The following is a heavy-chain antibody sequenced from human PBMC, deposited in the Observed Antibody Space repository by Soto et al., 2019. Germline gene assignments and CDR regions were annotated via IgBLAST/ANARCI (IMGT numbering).Heavy chain of an antibody. CDR3: TTHPQITMVRGVPLYYYYYGMDV. V-gene: IGHV3-15*07. D-gene: IGHD3-10*01. CDR2: IKSKTDGGTT. Sequence: GGSLRLSCSASGFTFSNAWMNWARQAPGKGLEWVGRIKSKTDGGTTDYAAPVKGRFTISRDDSKNTLYLQMNSLKTEDTAVYYCTTHPQITMVRGVPLYYYYYGMDVWGQGTTVTVSS. CDR1: GFTFSNAW. J-gene: IGHJ6*02.